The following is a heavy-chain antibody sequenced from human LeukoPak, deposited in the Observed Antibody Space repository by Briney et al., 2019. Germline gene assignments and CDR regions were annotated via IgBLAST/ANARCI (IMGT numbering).Heavy chain of an antibody. CDR2: ISYDGSNK. V-gene: IGHV3-30*18. Sequence: GGSLRLSCAASGFTFSSYGMHWVRQAPGKGLEWVAVISYDGSNKYHADSVKGRFTISRDNSKNTLYLQMNSLRAEDTAVYYCAKGKQWLRSLDYWGQGTLVTVSS. CDR1: GFTFSSYG. D-gene: IGHD6-19*01. J-gene: IGHJ4*02. CDR3: AKGKQWLRSLDY.